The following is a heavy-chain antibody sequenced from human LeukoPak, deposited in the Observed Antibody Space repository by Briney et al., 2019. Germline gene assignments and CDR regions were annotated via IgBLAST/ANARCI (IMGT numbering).Heavy chain of an antibody. V-gene: IGHV3-30*04. CDR3: AKIAVAGKSHLDY. J-gene: IGHJ4*02. Sequence: GGSLRLSCAASGFTFSSYVMRWVRQAPGKGLEWVAVISYDGSNKYYADSVKGRFTISRDNSKNTLYLQMNSLRAEDTAVYYCAKIAVAGKSHLDYWGQGTLVTVSS. CDR2: ISYDGSNK. D-gene: IGHD6-19*01. CDR1: GFTFSSYV.